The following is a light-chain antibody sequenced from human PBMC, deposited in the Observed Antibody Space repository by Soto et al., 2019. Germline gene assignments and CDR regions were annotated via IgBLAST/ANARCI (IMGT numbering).Light chain of an antibody. CDR2: GAS. CDR1: QSVSSMF. CDR3: QQYGPSPWT. V-gene: IGKV3-20*01. J-gene: IGKJ1*01. Sequence: EVVLTQSPGTLSLSPGERATLSCKASQSVSSMFLAWYQQRPGQAPRLLIYGASNRATGIPDRFSGRGSGTDFTLTVSGLEPEDFAVYYCQQYGPSPWTFGQGTKVEI.